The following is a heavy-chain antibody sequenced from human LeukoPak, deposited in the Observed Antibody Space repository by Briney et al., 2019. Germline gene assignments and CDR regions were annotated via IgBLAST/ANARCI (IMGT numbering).Heavy chain of an antibody. V-gene: IGHV3-23*01. CDR2: INGRGDDS. D-gene: IGHD1-1*01. J-gene: IGHJ4*02. CDR3: VRMRGPERRHCFDY. CDR1: DFTFA. Sequence: GGSLRLSCVVSDFTFAVSWVRQAPGKGLEWISTINGRGDDSFHADSVKGRFTISRDTSKNTLHLHMSSLRAADTAMYFCVRMRGPERRHCFDYWSQGALLIVSS.